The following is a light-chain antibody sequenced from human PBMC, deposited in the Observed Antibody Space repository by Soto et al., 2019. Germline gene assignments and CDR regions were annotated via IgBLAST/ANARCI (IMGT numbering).Light chain of an antibody. CDR2: EVT. J-gene: IGLJ3*02. V-gene: IGLV2-8*01. CDR3: SSYAASNNFYFV. Sequence: QSVLTQPPSASGSPGQSVTISCTGTSSDVGGYNYVSWYQQYPGRAPKLMIYEVTKRPSGVPDRFSGYKSGNTASLTVSGLQAEAEADYYCSSYAASNNFYFVFGGGTKLTVL. CDR1: SSDVGGYNY.